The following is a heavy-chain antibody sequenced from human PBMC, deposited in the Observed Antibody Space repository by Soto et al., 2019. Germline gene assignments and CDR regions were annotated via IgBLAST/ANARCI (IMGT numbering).Heavy chain of an antibody. CDR1: SGPSRRGYCY. Sequence: SETLSPTCPPSSGPSRRGYCYGSWSREPPGQGREWIGDIYYSGSTYYNPSLKSRVTISVDTSKNQFSLKLSSVTAADTAVYYCARARLGYCSGGSCYSAPGLDYFDYWGQGTLVTVCS. V-gene: IGHV4-30-4*01. D-gene: IGHD2-15*01. CDR3: ARARLGYCSGGSCYSAPGLDYFDY. J-gene: IGHJ4*02. CDR2: IYYSGST.